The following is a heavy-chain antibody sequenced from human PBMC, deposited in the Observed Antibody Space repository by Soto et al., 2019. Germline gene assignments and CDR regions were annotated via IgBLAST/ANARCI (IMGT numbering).Heavy chain of an antibody. CDR3: ARDRRYCSGGSCYKFFDY. CDR1: GCSISSYY. D-gene: IGHD2-15*01. Sequence: PLVILSVTCSVAGCSISSYYWSWIRQPPGKGLEWIGYIYYSGSTNYNPSLKSRVTISVDTSKNQFSLKLSSVTAADTAVYYCARDRRYCSGGSCYKFFDYWGQGTLVTVSS. V-gene: IGHV4-59*01. J-gene: IGHJ4*02. CDR2: IYYSGST.